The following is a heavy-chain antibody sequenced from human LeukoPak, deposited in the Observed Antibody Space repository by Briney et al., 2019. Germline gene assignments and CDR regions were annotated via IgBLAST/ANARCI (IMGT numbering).Heavy chain of an antibody. J-gene: IGHJ4*02. D-gene: IGHD6-19*01. Sequence: GGSLRLSCAASGFIFSSYWMSWVRQAPGKGLEWVANIKQDGSEKYYVDSVKGRFTISRDNAKNSLYLQMNSLRAEDTAVYYCARGAGWLFDYWGQGTLVTVSS. V-gene: IGHV3-7*01. CDR2: IKQDGSEK. CDR1: GFIFSSYW. CDR3: ARGAGWLFDY.